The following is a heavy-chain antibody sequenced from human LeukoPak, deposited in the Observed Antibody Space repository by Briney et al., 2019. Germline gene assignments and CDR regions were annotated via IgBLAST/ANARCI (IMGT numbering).Heavy chain of an antibody. CDR1: GYTFTNYA. J-gene: IGHJ6*02. CDR2: INPGNGDT. Sequence: ASVKVSCTGSGYTFTNYAIHWVRQAPGQSLEWLGWINPGNGDTKYSQDFQGRVTINTDTSAATAYVELNSLTSEDTAVYYCARDRWHCRVNCDSVYYFALDVWGQGTTVTVSS. CDR3: ARDRWHCRVNCDSVYYFALDV. V-gene: IGHV1-3*01. D-gene: IGHD2-15*01.